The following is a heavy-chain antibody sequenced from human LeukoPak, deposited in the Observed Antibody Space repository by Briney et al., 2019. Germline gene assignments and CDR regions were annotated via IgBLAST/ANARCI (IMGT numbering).Heavy chain of an antibody. CDR1: GGSISSYY. D-gene: IGHD2-2*01. V-gene: IGHV4-59*01. CDR2: IYYSGST. Sequence: PSETLSLTCTVPGGSISSYYWSWIRQPPGKGLEWIGYIYYSGSTNYNPSLKSRVTISVDTSKNQFSLKLSSVTAADTAVYYCARDSSTSDIPWGNWFGPWGQGTLVTVSS. J-gene: IGHJ5*02. CDR3: ARDSSTSDIPWGNWFGP.